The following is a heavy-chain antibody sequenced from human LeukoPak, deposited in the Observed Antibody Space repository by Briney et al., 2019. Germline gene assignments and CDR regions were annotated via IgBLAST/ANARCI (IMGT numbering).Heavy chain of an antibody. D-gene: IGHD6-6*01. CDR1: GFTFSSYA. CDR2: ISGSGGST. V-gene: IGHV3-23*01. Sequence: QSGGSLRLSCAASGFTFSSYAMSWVRQAPGKGLEWVSAISGSGGSTYYADSVKGRFTISRDNSENTLYLQMNSLRAEDTAVYYCAKVGSSSSSTGWFDPWGQGTLVTVSS. CDR3: AKVGSSSSSTGWFDP. J-gene: IGHJ5*02.